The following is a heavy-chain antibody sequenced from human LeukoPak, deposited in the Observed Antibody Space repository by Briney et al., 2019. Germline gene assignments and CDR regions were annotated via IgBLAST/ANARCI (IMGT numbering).Heavy chain of an antibody. CDR3: AKGRLDWLSLDY. Sequence: PGGSLRLSCAASGFTFSSYAMSWVRQGQGRGLERVSAISGSGGSTYYADSVKGRFTISRDNSKNTLYLQMNSLRAEDTAVYYCAKGRLDWLSLDYWGQGTLVTVSS. CDR2: ISGSGGST. J-gene: IGHJ4*02. D-gene: IGHD3-9*01. CDR1: GFTFSSYA. V-gene: IGHV3-23*01.